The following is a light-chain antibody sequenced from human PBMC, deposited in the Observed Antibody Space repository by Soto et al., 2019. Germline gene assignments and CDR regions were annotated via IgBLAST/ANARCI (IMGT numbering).Light chain of an antibody. CDR1: QSVSSSY. V-gene: IGKV3-15*01. CDR2: DTS. Sequence: EIVLTQSPGTLSLSPGERATLSCRAIQSVSSSYLAWYQQKPGRAPRLLIYDTSTRATDIPARFSGSGSGTEFTLTISRLQSEDFAVYFCQQYNHWSLISFGQGTRLEIK. J-gene: IGKJ5*01. CDR3: QQYNHWSLIS.